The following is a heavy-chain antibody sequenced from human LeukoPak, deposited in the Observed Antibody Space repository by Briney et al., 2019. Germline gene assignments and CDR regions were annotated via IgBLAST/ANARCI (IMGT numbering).Heavy chain of an antibody. CDR1: GHSISSGYY. D-gene: IGHD1-1*01. J-gene: IGHJ4*02. V-gene: IGHV4-38-2*02. CDR3: ASGVGRDSAWNVPFDD. Sequence: PSETLSLTCTVSGHSISSGYYWGWIRQPPGKGLEWIGSIYHSGSTYSNPSLKSRVTISVDTSTKQFSLRLSSVTAADTAVYYCASGVGRDSAWNVPFDDWGQGTLVTVSS. CDR2: IYHSGST.